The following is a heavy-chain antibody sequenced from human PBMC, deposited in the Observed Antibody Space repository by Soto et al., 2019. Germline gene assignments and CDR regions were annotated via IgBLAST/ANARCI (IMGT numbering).Heavy chain of an antibody. V-gene: IGHV3-11*01. J-gene: IGHJ4*02. D-gene: IGHD3-3*01. CDR2: IDTSVTNI. CDR3: ASHYDMWSGYLSPVDY. CDR1: GYTFSDYY. Sequence: QVQLVESGGDLVKPGGSLRLSCAASGYTFSDYYMSWIRQAPGKGLEWISYIDTSVTNIYYADSVNGRFTITRDNAKNSLYLEMNSLRDEDTAVYYCASHYDMWSGYLSPVDYWVQGTLVTVSS.